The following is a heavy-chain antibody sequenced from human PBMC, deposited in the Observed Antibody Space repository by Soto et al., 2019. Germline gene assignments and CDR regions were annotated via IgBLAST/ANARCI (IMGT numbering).Heavy chain of an antibody. J-gene: IGHJ4*02. D-gene: IGHD3-22*01. CDR2: ISGSGGST. Sequence: PGGSLRLSFASSGFTFSGDAMSWVRQAPGKGLEWVSAISGSGGSTYYADSVKGRFTISRDNSKNTLYLQMNSLRAEDTAVYYCAKVGRVVSRTISAGYFDYWGQGTLVTVSS. CDR1: GFTFSGDA. CDR3: AKVGRVVSRTISAGYFDY. V-gene: IGHV3-23*01.